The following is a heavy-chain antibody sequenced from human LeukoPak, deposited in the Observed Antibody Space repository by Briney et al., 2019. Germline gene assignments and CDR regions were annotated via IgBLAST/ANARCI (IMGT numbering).Heavy chain of an antibody. Sequence: GESLKISCRVSGYTFTNYWIGWVRQMPGKGLEWMGIIYPGDSDTKYSPSFQGQVTISADESISTAYVQWSSLKASDTATYYCARHRRPFKGFDAFDIRGQGTMVSVSS. J-gene: IGHJ3*02. V-gene: IGHV5-51*01. CDR3: ARHRRPFKGFDAFDI. CDR2: IYPGDSDT. CDR1: GYTFTNYW.